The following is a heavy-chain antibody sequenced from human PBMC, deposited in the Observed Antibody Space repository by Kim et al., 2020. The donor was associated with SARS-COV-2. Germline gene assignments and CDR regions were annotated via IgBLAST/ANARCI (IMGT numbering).Heavy chain of an antibody. CDR1: GFTFSSYS. D-gene: IGHD4-17*01. CDR2: ISPSGRTT. CDR3: ATGFNGDYDY. Sequence: GGSLRLSCAASGFTFSSYSMSWVRQAPGKGLDWVSGISPSGRTTYYADSVKGRFTISRDNSKNTLYLQMSSPRADDTAMYYCATGFNGDYDYWGQGTLVTVSS. V-gene: IGHV3-23*01. J-gene: IGHJ4*02.